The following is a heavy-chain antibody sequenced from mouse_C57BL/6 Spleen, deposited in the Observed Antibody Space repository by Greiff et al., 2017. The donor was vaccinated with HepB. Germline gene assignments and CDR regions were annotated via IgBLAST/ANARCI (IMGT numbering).Heavy chain of an antibody. J-gene: IGHJ4*01. V-gene: IGHV1-82*01. Sequence: VQLVESGPELVKPGASVKISCKASGYAFSSSWMNWVKQRPGKGLEWIGRIYPGDGDTNYNGKFKGKATLTADKSSSTAYMQLSSLTSEDSAVYFCARSGYYDYDDYAMDYWGQGISVTVSS. CDR1: GYAFSSSW. D-gene: IGHD2-4*01. CDR2: IYPGDGDT. CDR3: ARSGYYDYDDYAMDY.